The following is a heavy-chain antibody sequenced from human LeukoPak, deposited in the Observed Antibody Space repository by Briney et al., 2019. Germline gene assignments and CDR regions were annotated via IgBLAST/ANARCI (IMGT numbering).Heavy chain of an antibody. CDR2: ISAYNGNT. CDR1: GYTFTSYG. CDR3: TRDLGQWLLQGIFFDY. J-gene: IGHJ4*02. D-gene: IGHD5-12*01. Sequence: VASVKVSCKASGYTFTSYGISWVRQAPGQGLEWMGWISAYNGNTNYAQKFQGRVTMTTDTSTSTAYMELRSLRSDDTAVYYCTRDLGQWLLQGIFFDYWGQGTLVTVSS. V-gene: IGHV1-18*01.